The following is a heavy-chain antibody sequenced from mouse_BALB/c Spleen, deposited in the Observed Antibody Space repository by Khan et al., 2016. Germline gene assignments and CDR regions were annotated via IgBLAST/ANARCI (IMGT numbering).Heavy chain of an antibody. CDR1: GFTFSNYW. D-gene: IGHD2-2*01. Sequence: EVKLEESGGGLVQPGRSMKRSCIASGFTFSNYWMNWVRQSPEKGLEWVAEIRLRSNIYATHYAESVKGRFTISRDDSKSSVYQQMNNLRAEDTGIYSSTRGICYGYDGWGYAMDYWGQGTSVTVSS. J-gene: IGHJ4*01. V-gene: IGHV6-6*02. CDR3: TRGICYGYDGWGYAMDY. CDR2: IRLRSNIYAT.